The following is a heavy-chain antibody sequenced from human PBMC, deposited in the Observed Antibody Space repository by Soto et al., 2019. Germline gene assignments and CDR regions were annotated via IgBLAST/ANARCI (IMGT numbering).Heavy chain of an antibody. CDR1: GGSISSGGYY. CDR3: ARGGYCSGGSCYSPTNYYYYGMDV. D-gene: IGHD2-15*01. V-gene: IGHV4-31*03. Sequence: QVQLQESGPGLVKPSQTLSLTCTVSGGSISSGGYYWSWIRQHPGKVLEWIGYIYYSGSTYYNPSIKSRVTISVDTSKNQFSLKLSSVTAADTAVYYCARGGYCSGGSCYSPTNYYYYGMDVWGQGTTVTVSS. J-gene: IGHJ6*02. CDR2: IYYSGST.